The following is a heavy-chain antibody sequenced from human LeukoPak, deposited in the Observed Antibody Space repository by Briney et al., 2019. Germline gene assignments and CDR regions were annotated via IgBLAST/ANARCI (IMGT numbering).Heavy chain of an antibody. CDR1: GYTFTDYY. V-gene: IGHV1-2*06. J-gene: IGHJ5*02. D-gene: IGHD5-12*01. CDR2: INPKSGAT. CDR3: AKDGGYTGYDGGWFDP. Sequence: ASVKVSCRASGYTFTDYYMHWVRQAPGQGLEWMGRINPKSGATNCAQKFKGRVTLTRDTSITTGYMELSRLTSDDTAMYYCAKDGGYTGYDGGWFDPWGQGSLVTVSS.